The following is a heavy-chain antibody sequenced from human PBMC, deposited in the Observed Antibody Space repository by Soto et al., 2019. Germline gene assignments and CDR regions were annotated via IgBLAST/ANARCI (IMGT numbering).Heavy chain of an antibody. D-gene: IGHD1-26*01. J-gene: IGHJ4*02. Sequence: QVQLQESGPGLVKPSQTLSLTCAVSGGSISSGGYYWIWIRQHPGKGLEWIGNIYYPGSAYYNPYLKRRVTIPVDMYKNQFFQKVSSMLTADTAMYYCAGEGGIVGATAADYWGQGTLVTVSS. CDR2: IYYPGSA. CDR3: AGEGGIVGATAADY. V-gene: IGHV4-31*11. CDR1: GGSISSGGYY.